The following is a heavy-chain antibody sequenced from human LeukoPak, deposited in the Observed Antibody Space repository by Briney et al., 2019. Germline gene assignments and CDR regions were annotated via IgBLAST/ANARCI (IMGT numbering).Heavy chain of an antibody. CDR1: GFTFSSYS. Sequence: GGSLRLSCAASGFTFSSYSMNWVRQAPGKGLEWVSSISSSSSYIYYADSVKGRFTISRDNAKNSLDLQMNSLRAEDTAVYYCAGGGYGYYYYYYMDVWGKGTTVTVSS. J-gene: IGHJ6*03. V-gene: IGHV3-21*01. D-gene: IGHD3-22*01. CDR2: ISSSSSYI. CDR3: AGGGYGYYYYYYMDV.